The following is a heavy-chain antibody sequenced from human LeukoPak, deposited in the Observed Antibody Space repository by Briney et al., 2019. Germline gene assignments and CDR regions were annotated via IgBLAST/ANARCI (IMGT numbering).Heavy chain of an antibody. D-gene: IGHD2-15*01. CDR1: GFTFSSYA. CDR2: ISGSGGST. V-gene: IGHV3-23*01. J-gene: IGHJ4*02. CDR3: AKDPCSGGSCYRF. Sequence: PGGSLRLSYAASGFTFSSYAMSWVRQAPGKGLEWVSAISGSGGSTYYADSVKGRFTISRDNSKNTLYLQMNSLRAEDTAVYYCAKDPCSGGSCYRFGGQGTLVTVSS.